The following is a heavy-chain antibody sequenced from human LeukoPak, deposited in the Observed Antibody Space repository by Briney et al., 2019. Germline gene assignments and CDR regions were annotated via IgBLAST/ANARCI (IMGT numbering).Heavy chain of an antibody. Sequence: GESLKISCKGSGYSFTNYWIGWVRHMPGKGLEWMGIIYPGDSDTRYSPSFQGQVTISADKSISTAYLQWSSLKASDTAMYYCARPAYGSGSYFDSWGQGTLVTVSS. D-gene: IGHD3-10*01. J-gene: IGHJ4*02. CDR3: ARPAYGSGSYFDS. V-gene: IGHV5-51*01. CDR1: GYSFTNYW. CDR2: IYPGDSDT.